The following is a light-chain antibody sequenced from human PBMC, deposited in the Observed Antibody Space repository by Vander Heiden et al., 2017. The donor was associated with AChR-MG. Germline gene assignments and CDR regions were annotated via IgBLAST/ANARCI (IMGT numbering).Light chain of an antibody. CDR1: QSVSSN. J-gene: IGKJ3*01. V-gene: IGKV3-15*01. CDR2: GAS. Sequence: EIVMTQSPATLSVSPGERATLSCRASQSVSSNLVWYQQKPGQAPRLLIYGASTRATGIPARFSGSGSGTEFTLTISSLQSEDFAVYYCQQYNNWPLSTFGPGTKVDIK. CDR3: QQYNNWPLST.